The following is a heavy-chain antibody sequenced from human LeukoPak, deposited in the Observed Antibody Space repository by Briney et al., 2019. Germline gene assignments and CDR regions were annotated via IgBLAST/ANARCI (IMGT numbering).Heavy chain of an antibody. CDR1: GFTFSSYA. CDR3: AKDKTKVTPRGLDI. J-gene: IGHJ3*02. Sequence: GGSLRLSCAASGFTFSSYAMSWVRQAPGKGLEWVSAISGTGGSTYYADSVKGRFTISRDNSKNTLYVQMNSLRAEDTAVYYCAKDKTKVTPRGLDIWGQGTMVTVSS. D-gene: IGHD2-21*02. CDR2: ISGTGGST. V-gene: IGHV3-23*01.